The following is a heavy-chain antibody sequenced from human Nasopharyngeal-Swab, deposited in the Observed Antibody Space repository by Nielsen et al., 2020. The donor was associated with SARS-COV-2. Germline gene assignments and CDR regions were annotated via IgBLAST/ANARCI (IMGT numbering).Heavy chain of an antibody. Sequence: GGSLRLSCAASGFPFSGSWLSWVRQAPGKGLEWVANIKQDGSENYYVDSVKGRFTISRDNAKNSLYLQMNSLRAEDTAVYYCARVTGCTNGVCYLSPYYYYYMDVWGKGTTVTVSS. CDR1: GFPFSGSW. CDR3: ARVTGCTNGVCYLSPYYYYYMDV. CDR2: IKQDGSEN. J-gene: IGHJ6*03. D-gene: IGHD2-8*01. V-gene: IGHV3-7*01.